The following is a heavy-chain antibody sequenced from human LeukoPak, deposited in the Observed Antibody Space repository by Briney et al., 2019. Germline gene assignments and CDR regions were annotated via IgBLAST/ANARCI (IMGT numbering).Heavy chain of an antibody. CDR1: GGSISSSSYY. Sequence: SETLSLTCTVSGGSISSSSYYWGWIRQPPGKGLEWIGSIYYSGSTYYNPSLKSRVTISVDTSKNQFSLKLSSVTAADTAVYYCARAHDYVWGSFCYWGQGTLVTVSS. D-gene: IGHD3-16*01. CDR2: IYYSGST. V-gene: IGHV4-39*07. J-gene: IGHJ4*02. CDR3: ARAHDYVWGSFCY.